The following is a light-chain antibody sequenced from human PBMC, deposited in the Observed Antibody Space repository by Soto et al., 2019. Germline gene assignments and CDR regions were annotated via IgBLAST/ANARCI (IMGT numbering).Light chain of an antibody. CDR2: QHN. Sequence: SYELTQPPSVSVSPGQTASITCSGNKLGDKYPSWYQQKPGQSPLLVIYQHNMRPSGIPERFSGSNSVNTATLTISGTQPMDEADYYCQAWDGNTVVFGGGTKLTVL. CDR3: QAWDGNTVV. J-gene: IGLJ2*01. CDR1: KLGDKY. V-gene: IGLV3-1*01.